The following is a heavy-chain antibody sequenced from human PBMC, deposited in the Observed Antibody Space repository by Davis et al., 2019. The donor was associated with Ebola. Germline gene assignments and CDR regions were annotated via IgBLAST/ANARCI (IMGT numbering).Heavy chain of an antibody. CDR1: GDSASASRHY. J-gene: IGHJ4*02. D-gene: IGHD2-8*01. Sequence: MPSETLSLTCSISGDSASASRHYWGWIRQPPGQGLEWIGHIHFNGNTYYNPSLKSRVTMSVDTSKSQFSLKLNSVTAADTAVYYCARRYFSTGVWYYFDYWGQGALVTVSS. CDR3: ARRYFSTGVWYYFDY. V-gene: IGHV4-39*01. CDR2: IHFNGNT.